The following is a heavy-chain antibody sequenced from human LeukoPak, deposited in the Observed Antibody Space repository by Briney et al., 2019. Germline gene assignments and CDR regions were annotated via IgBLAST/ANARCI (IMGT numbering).Heavy chain of an antibody. Sequence: SETLSLTCTVSGGSISSSSYYWGWIRQPPGKGLEWIGSIYYSGSTYYNPSLKSRVTISVDTSKNQFSLKLSSVTAADTAVYYCARGNDFWSGYRWFDPWGQGTLVTVSS. V-gene: IGHV4-39*01. CDR2: IYYSGST. D-gene: IGHD3-3*01. J-gene: IGHJ5*02. CDR1: GGSISSSSYY. CDR3: ARGNDFWSGYRWFDP.